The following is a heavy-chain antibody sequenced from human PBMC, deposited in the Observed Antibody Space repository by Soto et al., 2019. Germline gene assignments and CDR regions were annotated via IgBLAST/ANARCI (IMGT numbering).Heavy chain of an antibody. CDR2: INHSGST. CDR1: GGSFSGYY. V-gene: IGHV4-34*01. CDR3: ARGEAAARGTYYYYYMDV. Sequence: PSETLSLTCAVYGGSFSGYYWSWIRQPPGKGLEWIGEINHSGSTNYNPSLKSRVTMSLDTSKNQFSLKLSSVNAADTAVYYCARGEAAARGTYYYYYMDVWDKGTTVTVSS. D-gene: IGHD6-13*01. J-gene: IGHJ6*03.